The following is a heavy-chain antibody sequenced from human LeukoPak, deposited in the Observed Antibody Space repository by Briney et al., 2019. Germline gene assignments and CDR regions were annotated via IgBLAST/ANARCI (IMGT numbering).Heavy chain of an antibody. D-gene: IGHD1-7*01. V-gene: IGHV3-9*01. CDR3: ARDGGTTYYYYYHMDV. CDR2: ISWNSDTV. J-gene: IGHJ6*03. Sequence: PGGSLRLSCAASGFTFDDYAMLWVRHAPGKGLVWVSSISWNSDTVAYADSVKGRFIVSRDNAKNSLYLQMNSLRVEDTALYYCARDGGTTYYYYYHMDVWGRGTTVTVSS. CDR1: GFTFDDYA.